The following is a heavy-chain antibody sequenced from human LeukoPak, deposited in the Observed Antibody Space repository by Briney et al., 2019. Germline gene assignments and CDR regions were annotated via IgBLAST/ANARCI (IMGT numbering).Heavy chain of an antibody. D-gene: IGHD3-3*01. V-gene: IGHV4-39*07. CDR2: IYYSGST. Sequence: PSETLSLTCTVSGGSISSSSYYWGWIRQPPGTGLEWIGSIYYSGSTYYNPSLKSRVTISVDTSKNQFSLKLSSVTAADTAVYYCARTNTYYDFWSGYSDAFDIWGQGTMVTVSS. CDR1: GGSISSSSYY. CDR3: ARTNTYYDFWSGYSDAFDI. J-gene: IGHJ3*02.